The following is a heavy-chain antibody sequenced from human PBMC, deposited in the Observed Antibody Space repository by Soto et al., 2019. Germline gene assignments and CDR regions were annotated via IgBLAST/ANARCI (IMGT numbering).Heavy chain of an antibody. J-gene: IGHJ4*02. CDR3: ARDGGKFASDY. CDR2: IYYSGIT. V-gene: IGHV4-31*03. CDR1: VYSISIGGYY. Sequence: SETLSLTCTFSVYSISIGGYYWSWIRQRPGKGLEWIGYIYYSGITYFNPSLKSRVTISLDTSKNQFSLKLSSVTAADTAVYYCARDGGKFASDYWGQGIMVTVSS. D-gene: IGHD3-16*01.